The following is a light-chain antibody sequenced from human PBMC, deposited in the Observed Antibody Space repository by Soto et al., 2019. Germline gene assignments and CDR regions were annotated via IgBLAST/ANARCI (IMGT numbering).Light chain of an antibody. CDR3: SSYTVDTTYA. J-gene: IGLJ1*01. V-gene: IGLV2-14*01. CDR1: SSDIGRYKY. Sequence: QSVLTQPASVSGSPGQSITISCTGSSSDIGRYKYVSWYQQHPDKAPRLIIYEVTNRPSGVSSRFSGSKSHNTASLTISGLQADDEADYYCSSYTVDTTYALGTGTNVTVL. CDR2: EVT.